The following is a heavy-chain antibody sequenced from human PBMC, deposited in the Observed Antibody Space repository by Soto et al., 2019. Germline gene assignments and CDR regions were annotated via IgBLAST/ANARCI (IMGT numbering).Heavy chain of an antibody. CDR3: AKDPYFDPVAGPYYFDY. J-gene: IGHJ4*02. D-gene: IGHD6-19*01. CDR1: GLNFSRYA. V-gene: IGHV3-30*18. CDR2: ISSDGSNK. Sequence: GGSLRLSCAASGLNFSRYAMHWVRQAPGKGLEWVSVISSDGSNKYYADSVKGRFTTSRDNSKNTLYLRMNSLRAEDTAVYYCAKDPYFDPVAGPYYFDYWGQGTLVTVSS.